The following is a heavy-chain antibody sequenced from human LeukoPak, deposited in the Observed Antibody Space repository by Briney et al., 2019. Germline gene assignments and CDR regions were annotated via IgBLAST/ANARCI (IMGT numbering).Heavy chain of an antibody. CDR1: GFTFSSYS. D-gene: IGHD6-19*01. J-gene: IGHJ4*02. CDR2: ITSPVGRI. CDR3: ATDGRSSGWYGFDY. Sequence: GGSLRLSCAASGFTFSSYSMNWVRQAPGKGLEWVSSITSPVGRIYYADSLKGRITISRDNARSTLYLQMNSLRAEDTAVYYCATDGRSSGWYGFDYWGQGILVTVSS. V-gene: IGHV3-21*01.